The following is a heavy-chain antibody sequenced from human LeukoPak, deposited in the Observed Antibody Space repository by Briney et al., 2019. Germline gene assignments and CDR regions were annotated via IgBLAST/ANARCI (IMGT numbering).Heavy chain of an antibody. Sequence: SETLSLTCAVSGGSISSSNWWSWVRQPPGKGLEWIGEIYHSGSTNYNPSLKSRVTISVDKSKNQFSLKLSSVTAADTAVYYCARRGQEYYYDSSGYYDYWGQGTLVTVSS. J-gene: IGHJ4*02. D-gene: IGHD3-22*01. CDR1: GGSISSSNW. V-gene: IGHV4-4*02. CDR3: ARRGQEYYYDSSGYYDY. CDR2: IYHSGST.